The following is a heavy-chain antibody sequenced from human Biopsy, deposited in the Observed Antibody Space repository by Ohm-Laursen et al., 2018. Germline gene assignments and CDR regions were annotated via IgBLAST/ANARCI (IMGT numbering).Heavy chain of an antibody. CDR3: ARDRGGARYGMDV. CDR1: GFTFSSYG. CDR2: IRRNSAII. J-gene: IGHJ6*02. V-gene: IGHV3-9*01. D-gene: IGHD1-26*01. Sequence: SLRLSCAAAGFTFSSYGMSWVRQAPGKGLEWVSGIRRNSAIIDYADSVRGRFTISRDNARRFLFLQMNNLKSEDTAFYYCARDRGGARYGMDVWGRGTTVTVSS.